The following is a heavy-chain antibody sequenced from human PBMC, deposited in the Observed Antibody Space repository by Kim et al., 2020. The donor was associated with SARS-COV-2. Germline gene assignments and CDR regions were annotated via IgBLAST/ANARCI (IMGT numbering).Heavy chain of an antibody. D-gene: IGHD2-2*02. J-gene: IGHJ4*02. CDR3: TTLPGYNSDY. V-gene: IGHV3-15*01. Sequence: GGSLRLSCVVSGFTFSKAWMSCVRQAPGKGLEWIGRIKTDVDGKATDYAAPARGRFVISRDDSKSTLYLEMNSLRTDDTAVYYCTTLPGYNSDYWGQGTLVTVSS. CDR1: GFTFSKAW. CDR2: IKTDVDGKAT.